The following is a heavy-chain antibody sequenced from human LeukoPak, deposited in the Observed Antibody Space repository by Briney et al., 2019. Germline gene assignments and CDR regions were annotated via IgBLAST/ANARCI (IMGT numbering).Heavy chain of an antibody. Sequence: SVKVSCKASGGTFSSYAISWVRQAPGQGLEWMGGIIPIFGTANYAQKFQGRVTITADKSTSTAYMELSSLRSEDTAVYYCARGYYDILTGYRTNWFDPWGQGTLVTVSS. CDR2: IIPIFGTA. CDR1: GGTFSSYA. D-gene: IGHD3-9*01. J-gene: IGHJ5*02. CDR3: ARGYYDILTGYRTNWFDP. V-gene: IGHV1-69*06.